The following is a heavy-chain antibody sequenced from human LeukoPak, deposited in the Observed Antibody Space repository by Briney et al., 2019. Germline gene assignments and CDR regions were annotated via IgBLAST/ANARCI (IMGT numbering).Heavy chain of an antibody. CDR3: ARGLRWPDY. D-gene: IGHD5-24*01. V-gene: IGHV3-7*01. CDR1: GFTFSNYW. Sequence: GGSLRLSCAASGFTFSNYWMNWVRQAPGKGLEWVANIKHDGSEKYYVDSVKGRFTIPRDNAKNSLFLQMNSLRAEDTAVYYCARGLRWPDYWGQGTLVTVSS. CDR2: IKHDGSEK. J-gene: IGHJ4*02.